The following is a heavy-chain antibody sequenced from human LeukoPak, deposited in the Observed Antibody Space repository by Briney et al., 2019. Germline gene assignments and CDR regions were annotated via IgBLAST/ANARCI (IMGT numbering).Heavy chain of an antibody. CDR1: DGSITNYD. D-gene: IGHD5-18*01. Sequence: SETLSLTCTVSDGSITNYDWSWVRQPPGKGLEFIGHVHYSGTTNYNPSLKSRVTISVDTSKNQFSLKLSSVTAADTAVYYCARGLGYSYGYVWWFDPWGQGTLVTVSS. CDR2: VHYSGTT. CDR3: ARGLGYSYGYVWWFDP. J-gene: IGHJ5*02. V-gene: IGHV4-59*12.